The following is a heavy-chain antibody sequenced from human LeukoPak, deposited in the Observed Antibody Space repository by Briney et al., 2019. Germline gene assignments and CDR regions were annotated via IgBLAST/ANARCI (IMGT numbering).Heavy chain of an antibody. CDR1: GFTLSNSG. V-gene: IGHV3-21*04. Sequence: PGGSLRLSCAASGFTLSNSGMNWVRQAPGRGLEWVSSISTTSSYIYYADSVKGRFTISRDNSKNTLYLQMNSLRAEDTAFYYCARHDWFDPWGQGTLVTVSS. CDR3: ARHDWFDP. J-gene: IGHJ5*02. CDR2: ISTTSSYI.